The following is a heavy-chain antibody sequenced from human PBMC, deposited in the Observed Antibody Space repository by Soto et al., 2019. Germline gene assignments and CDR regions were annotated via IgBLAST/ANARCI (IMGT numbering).Heavy chain of an antibody. CDR3: AREGNPGIAAAGGGAFDI. Sequence: QVQLQQSGPGLVKPSQTLSLTCAISGDSVSSNSAAWNWIRQSPSRGLEWLGRTYYRSKWYNDYAVSVKSRITINPDTSKNQFALQLNSVTPEDTAVYYCAREGNPGIAAAGGGAFDIWGQGTMVTVSS. CDR2: TYYRSKWYN. D-gene: IGHD6-13*01. J-gene: IGHJ3*02. CDR1: GDSVSSNSAA. V-gene: IGHV6-1*01.